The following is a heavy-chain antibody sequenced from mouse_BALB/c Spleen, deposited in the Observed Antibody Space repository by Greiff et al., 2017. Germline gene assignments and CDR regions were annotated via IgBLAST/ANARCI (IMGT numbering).Heavy chain of an antibody. Sequence: VLLVESGPGLVAPSQSLSITCTVSGFSLTSYGVHWVRQPPGKGLEWLGVIWAGGSTNYNSALMSSLSISKDNSKGQVFLKMNSLQTDDTAMYYCARGDYDRGYYFDYWGQGTTLTVSA. J-gene: IGHJ2*01. CDR3: ARGDYDRGYYFDY. CDR1: GFSLTSYG. CDR2: IWAGGST. V-gene: IGHV2-9*02. D-gene: IGHD2-4*01.